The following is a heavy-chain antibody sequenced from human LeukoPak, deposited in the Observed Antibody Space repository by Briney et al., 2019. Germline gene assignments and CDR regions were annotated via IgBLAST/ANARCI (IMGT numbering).Heavy chain of an antibody. J-gene: IGHJ4*02. V-gene: IGHV1-46*01. Sequence: ASVKVPCKASGYTFTSYYMHWVRQAPGQGLEWMGIINPSGGSTSYAQKFQGRVTMTRDTSTSTVYMELSSLRSEDTAVYYCARGGWTYYYDSSGYSVDYWGQGTLVTVSS. CDR1: GYTFTSYY. D-gene: IGHD3-22*01. CDR2: INPSGGST. CDR3: ARGGWTYYYDSSGYSVDY.